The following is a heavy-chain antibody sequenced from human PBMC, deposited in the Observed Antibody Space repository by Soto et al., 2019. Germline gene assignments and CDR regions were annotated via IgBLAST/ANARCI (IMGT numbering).Heavy chain of an antibody. V-gene: IGHV1-69*02. Sequence: QVQLVQSGAEVKKPGSSVKVSCKASGGTFSSYTISWVRQAPGQGLEWMGRIIPILGIANYAQKFQGRVTITAEKSTSTAYMELSSLRSEDTAVYYCASRYCSSTSCYAHYYYYGMDVWGQGTTVTVSS. CDR3: ASRYCSSTSCYAHYYYYGMDV. CDR1: GGTFSSYT. J-gene: IGHJ6*02. D-gene: IGHD2-2*01. CDR2: IIPILGIA.